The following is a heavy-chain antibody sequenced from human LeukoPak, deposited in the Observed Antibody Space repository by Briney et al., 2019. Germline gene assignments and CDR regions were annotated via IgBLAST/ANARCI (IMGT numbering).Heavy chain of an antibody. Sequence: GGSLRLSCAASGFTFSSYAMSWVRQAPGKGLEWVSAISGSGGSTYYADSVKGRFTISRDNSKNTLYLQMNSLRAEDTAVYYCVRGLSGVSSWYFDLWGRGTLVSLSS. CDR3: VRGLSGVSSWYFDL. CDR2: ISGSGGST. V-gene: IGHV3-23*01. CDR1: GFTFSSYA. J-gene: IGHJ2*01. D-gene: IGHD7-27*01.